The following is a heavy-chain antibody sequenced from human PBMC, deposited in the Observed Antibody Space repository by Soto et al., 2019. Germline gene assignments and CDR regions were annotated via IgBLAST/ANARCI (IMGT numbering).Heavy chain of an antibody. CDR2: IVPLFRTT. Sequence: QVQLVQSGAEAKKPGSSVKVSCKTSGGTFSSYAISWVRQAPGQGLEWMGGIVPLFRTTNYAQKFQGRVTTTARNATYTVYRGWIRLRSEDTAVYYCARGGYSSTWSNLLDRSGLDVWGQGTTVTVSS. J-gene: IGHJ6*02. CDR3: ARGGYSSTWSNLLDRSGLDV. D-gene: IGHD6-13*01. V-gene: IGHV1-69*06. CDR1: GGTFSSYA.